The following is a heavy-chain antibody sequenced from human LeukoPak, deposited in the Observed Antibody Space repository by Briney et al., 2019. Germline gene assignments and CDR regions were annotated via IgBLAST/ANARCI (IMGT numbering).Heavy chain of an antibody. CDR2: IYSGGST. CDR1: GFTVSSNS. V-gene: IGHV3-53*01. Sequence: PGGSLRLSCAASGFTVSSNSLSWVRQAAGKGLEWVSVIYSGGSTYYADSVKGRFTISRDNSKNTLYLQMNSLRVEDTAVYYCARGPPQMIVPIYWGQGTLVTVSS. J-gene: IGHJ4*02. CDR3: ARGPPQMIVPIY. D-gene: IGHD3-22*01.